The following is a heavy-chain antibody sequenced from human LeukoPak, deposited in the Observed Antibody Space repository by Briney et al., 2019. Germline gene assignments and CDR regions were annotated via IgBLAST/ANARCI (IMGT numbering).Heavy chain of an antibody. CDR3: ARTYGYYYDSSGLLPFDY. CDR2: INHSGST. D-gene: IGHD3-22*01. CDR1: GGSFSGYY. V-gene: IGHV4-34*01. J-gene: IGHJ4*03. Sequence: PSETLSLTCAVYGGSFSGYYWSWIRQPPGKGLEWIGEINHSGSTNYNPSLKSRVTISVDTSKNQFSLKLSSVTAADTAVYYCARTYGYYYDSSGLLPFDYWGQGTTVTVSS.